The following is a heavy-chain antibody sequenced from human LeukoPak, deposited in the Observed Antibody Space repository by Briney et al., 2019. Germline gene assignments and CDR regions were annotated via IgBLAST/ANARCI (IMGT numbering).Heavy chain of an antibody. V-gene: IGHV3-7*01. CDR3: ASQWGAEPYSGYDYYYYYMDV. J-gene: IGHJ6*03. Sequence: PGGSLRLSCAASGFTFSSYWMSWVRQAPGKGLEWVANIKQDGSEKYYVDSVKGRFTISRDNAKNSLYLQMNSLRAEDTAVYCCASQWGAEPYSGYDYYYYYMDVWGKGTTVTVSS. D-gene: IGHD5-12*01. CDR2: IKQDGSEK. CDR1: GFTFSSYW.